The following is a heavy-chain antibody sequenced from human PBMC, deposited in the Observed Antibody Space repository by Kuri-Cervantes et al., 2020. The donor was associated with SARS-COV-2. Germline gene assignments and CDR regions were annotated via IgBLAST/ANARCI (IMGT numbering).Heavy chain of an antibody. D-gene: IGHD3-3*01. CDR2: IRSKAYGGTT. Sequence: GGSLRLSCTASGFTFGDYAMSWVRQAPGKGLEWVGFIRSKAYGGTTEYAASVKGRFTISRDDSKSIAYLQMNSLKTEDTVVYYCTRENFWSGYSDYWGQGTLVTVSS. V-gene: IGHV3-49*04. CDR1: GFTFGDYA. J-gene: IGHJ4*02. CDR3: TRENFWSGYSDY.